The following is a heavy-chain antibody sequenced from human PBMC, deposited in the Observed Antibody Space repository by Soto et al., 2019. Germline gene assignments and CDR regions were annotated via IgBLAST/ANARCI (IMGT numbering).Heavy chain of an antibody. CDR2: INHDGRDK. CDR3: ARDFGNPKGRLDP. Sequence: EVQLVESGGGLVQPGGSLRLSCAASGFTLNNYWVTWVRQAPGKGLEWVANINHDGRDKYYVDSVKGRFTISRDNTKNSLYLQMNSLRAEDTAFYYCARDFGNPKGRLDPWGQGILVPVSS. J-gene: IGHJ5*02. D-gene: IGHD3-10*01. CDR1: GFTLNNYW. V-gene: IGHV3-7*01.